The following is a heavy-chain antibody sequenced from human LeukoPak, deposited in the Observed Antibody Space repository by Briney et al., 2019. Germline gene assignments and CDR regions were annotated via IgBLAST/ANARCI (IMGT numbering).Heavy chain of an antibody. J-gene: IGHJ4*02. Sequence: SETLSLTCTVSGTTVSIDYWTWIRQPPGKGLEWVGSIHHSGSSKYNSSLNNRVTISLDKSKNQFSLSLTSVTVADTAVYYCARGRGYSYGRFDYWGQGTLVTVSS. CDR1: GTTVSIDY. V-gene: IGHV4-59*02. CDR3: ARGRGYSYGRFDY. D-gene: IGHD5-18*01. CDR2: IHHSGSS.